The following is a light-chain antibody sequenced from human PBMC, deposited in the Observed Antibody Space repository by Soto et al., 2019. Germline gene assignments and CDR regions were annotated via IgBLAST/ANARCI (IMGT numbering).Light chain of an antibody. V-gene: IGLV2-14*01. Sequence: QSALTQPASVSGSPGQSITISCTGSSSDIGVYNYVSWYQQHPGKAPKLIIYDVSNRPSGVSNRFSGSKSGNTASLTISGLQAEDEADYYCSSYTSSSTVVFGGGTELTVL. CDR2: DVS. CDR3: SSYTSSSTVV. CDR1: SSDIGVYNY. J-gene: IGLJ2*01.